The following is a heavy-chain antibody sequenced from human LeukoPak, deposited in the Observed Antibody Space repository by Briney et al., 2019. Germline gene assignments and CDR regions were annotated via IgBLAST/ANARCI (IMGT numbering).Heavy chain of an antibody. CDR2: IHYTGKN. CDR1: GDSITAYY. CDR3: ARSLTTVTTNWFDP. V-gene: IGHV4-59*01. Sequence: SETLSLTCTVSGDSITAYYWNWVRQPPGKGLEWIGYIHYTGKNFYNPSLKSRVTISVDTSKNQFSLKLSSVTAADTAVYYCARSLTTVTTNWFDPWGQGTLVTVSS. J-gene: IGHJ5*02. D-gene: IGHD4-17*01.